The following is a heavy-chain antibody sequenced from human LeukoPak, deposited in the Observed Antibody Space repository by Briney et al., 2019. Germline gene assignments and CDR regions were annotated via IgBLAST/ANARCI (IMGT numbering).Heavy chain of an antibody. Sequence: GESLRLSCAASGFTFSSYWMSWVRQAPGKGLEWVANIKQDGSEKYYVDSVKGRFTISRDNAKNSLYLQMNSLRAEDTAVYYCARRFRGNYVGSDYWGQGTLVTVSS. V-gene: IGHV3-7*01. CDR2: IKQDGSEK. CDR3: ARRFRGNYVGSDY. D-gene: IGHD1-7*01. CDR1: GFTFSSYW. J-gene: IGHJ4*02.